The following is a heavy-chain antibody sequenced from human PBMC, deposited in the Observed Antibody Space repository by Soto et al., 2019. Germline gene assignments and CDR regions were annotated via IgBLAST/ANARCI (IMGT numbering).Heavy chain of an antibody. J-gene: IGHJ5*02. CDR3: ARGRFVYSWFDP. CDR2: INHSGST. Sequence: SETLSLTSAVHGVSFSGDYWGWIRKPPGKGLEWIGEINHSGSTNYNPSLKSRVTISVDTSKNQFSLKLSSVTAADSAVYYCARGRFVYSWFDPWGQGTLVT. CDR1: GVSFSGDY. D-gene: IGHD2-15*01. V-gene: IGHV4-34*01.